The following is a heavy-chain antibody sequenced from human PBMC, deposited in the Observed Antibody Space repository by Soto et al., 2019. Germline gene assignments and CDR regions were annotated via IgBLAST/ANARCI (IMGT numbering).Heavy chain of an antibody. Sequence: GSLRLSCAASGXTFSSYSMNWVRQAPGKGLEWVSSISSSSSYIYYADSVKGRFTISRDNAKNSLYLQMNSMRAEDTAVSYCARPGGDGYIPNAFDIWGQGTMVTVSS. CDR1: GXTFSSYS. J-gene: IGHJ3*02. D-gene: IGHD3-16*01. CDR3: ARPGGDGYIPNAFDI. V-gene: IGHV3-21*01. CDR2: ISSSSSYI.